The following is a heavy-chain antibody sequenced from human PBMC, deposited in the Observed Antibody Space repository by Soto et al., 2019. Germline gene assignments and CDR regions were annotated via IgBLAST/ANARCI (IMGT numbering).Heavy chain of an antibody. CDR3: ARPVVAFYYYGMDV. CDR2: ISYDGSET. D-gene: IGHD3-22*01. CDR1: GFTFSTYA. J-gene: IGHJ6*02. V-gene: IGHV3-30-3*01. Sequence: GGSLRLSCVASGFTFSTYAMEWVRQAPGKGLDWVALISYDGSETYYADPVQGRFTISRDNSKNTLSLQMDSLRPEDTAVYFCARPVVAFYYYGMDVWGQGTTVTVSS.